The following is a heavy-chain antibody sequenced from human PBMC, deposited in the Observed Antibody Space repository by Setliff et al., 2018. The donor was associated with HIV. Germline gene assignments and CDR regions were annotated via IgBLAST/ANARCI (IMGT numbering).Heavy chain of an antibody. CDR2: FDPEAGGI. CDR1: GFTLNELS. D-gene: IGHD6-19*01. CDR3: ATHHPYRSAWYMRS. V-gene: IGHV1-24*01. Sequence: ASVKFSCRIFGFTLNELSIQWVRQAPAKGLEWMGGFDPEAGGIISAQKFQGRVTMTEDTSTDTAYMDLSSLRSEDTAVYYCATHHPYRSAWYMRSWGQGTLVTVSS. J-gene: IGHJ5*02.